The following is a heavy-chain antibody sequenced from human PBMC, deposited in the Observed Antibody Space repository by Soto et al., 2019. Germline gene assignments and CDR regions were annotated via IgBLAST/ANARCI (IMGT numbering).Heavy chain of an antibody. CDR1: GFTSSSCA. D-gene: IGHD2-8*02. Sequence: EVQLLDSGGGLVQPGGSLRLSCVASGFTSSSCAMRWVRQAPGKGLEWVSGISASGGSTYYADSVKGRFTISRDNSKNKLYLQMHSMRAEDTAGYYCATPELGTGRYFFHDWGQGTLVSVSS. V-gene: IGHV3-23*01. J-gene: IGHJ4*02. CDR3: ATPELGTGRYFFHD. CDR2: ISASGGST.